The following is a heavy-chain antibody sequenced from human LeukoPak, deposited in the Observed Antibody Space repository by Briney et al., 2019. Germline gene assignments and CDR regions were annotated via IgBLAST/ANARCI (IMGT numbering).Heavy chain of an antibody. D-gene: IGHD1-14*01. CDR3: ARDSRSFPGTFDI. J-gene: IGHJ3*02. Sequence: ASVKVSCKASGYTFTSYDINWVRQATGQGLEWMGWISAYNGNTNYAQKLQGRVTMTTDTSTSTAYMELRSLRSDDTAVYYCARDSRSFPGTFDIWGQGTMVTVSS. CDR1: GYTFTSYD. CDR2: ISAYNGNT. V-gene: IGHV1-18*01.